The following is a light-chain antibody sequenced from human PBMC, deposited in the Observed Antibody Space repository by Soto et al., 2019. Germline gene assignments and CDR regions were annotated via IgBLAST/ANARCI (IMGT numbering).Light chain of an antibody. Sequence: QSALTQPASVSGSPGQSITISCTGTSSDVGAYNYVSWYRHHPGKAPTLIISEVSNRPSGLSNRFSGSKSGNTASLTISGLQAEDEANYYCSSYAGSSLGVFGTGTKLTVL. CDR3: SSYAGSSLGV. V-gene: IGLV2-14*01. J-gene: IGLJ1*01. CDR2: EVS. CDR1: SSDVGAYNY.